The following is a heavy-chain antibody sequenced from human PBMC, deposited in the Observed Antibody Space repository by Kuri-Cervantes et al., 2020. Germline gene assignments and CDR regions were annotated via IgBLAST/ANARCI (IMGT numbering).Heavy chain of an antibody. CDR2: ISSSSSYI. J-gene: IGHJ6*02. V-gene: IGHV3-21*01. Sequence: GESLKISCAASGFTFSSYSMNWVRQAPGKGREWVSSISSSSSYIYYADSVKGRFTISRDNAKNSLYLQMNSLRAEDTAVYYCARENDYSRGYDWDYYYYGMDVWGQGTTVTVSS. D-gene: IGHD5-12*01. CDR3: ARENDYSRGYDWDYYYYGMDV. CDR1: GFTFSSYS.